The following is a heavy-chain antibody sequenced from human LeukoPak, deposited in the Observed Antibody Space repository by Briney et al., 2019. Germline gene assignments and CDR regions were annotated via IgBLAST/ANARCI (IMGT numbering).Heavy chain of an antibody. CDR1: GFTFSSYG. D-gene: IGHD6-13*01. J-gene: IGHJ6*02. Sequence: GGSLRLSCAASGFTFSSYGMHWVRQAPGKGLEWVAVISYDGSNKYYADSVKGRFTISRDNSKNTLYLQMNSLRAEDTAVYYCAKEGPALGYSSSWYEGYHGMDVWGQGTTVTVSS. V-gene: IGHV3-30*18. CDR3: AKEGPALGYSSSWYEGYHGMDV. CDR2: ISYDGSNK.